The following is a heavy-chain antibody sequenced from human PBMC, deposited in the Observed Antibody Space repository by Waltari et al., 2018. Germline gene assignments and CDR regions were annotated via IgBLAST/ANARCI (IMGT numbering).Heavy chain of an antibody. Sequence: EVQLVESGGGLVQPGGSLRLSCAASGFTFSSYAMSCVRQAPGKGLEWVSAISGSGGSTYYADSVKGRFTISRDNSKNTLYLQMNSLRAEDTAVYYCAKSPLSAGGWSYYFDYWGQGTLVTVSS. J-gene: IGHJ4*02. CDR3: AKSPLSAGGWSYYFDY. CDR1: GFTFSSYA. V-gene: IGHV3-23*04. D-gene: IGHD1-26*01. CDR2: ISGSGGST.